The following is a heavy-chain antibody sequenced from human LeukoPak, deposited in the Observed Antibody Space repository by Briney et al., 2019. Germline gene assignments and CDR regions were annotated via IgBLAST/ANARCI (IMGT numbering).Heavy chain of an antibody. CDR2: ISGGGGIT. V-gene: IGHV3-23*01. D-gene: IGHD1-7*01. Sequence: QTGGSLRLSCVGSGFTFSNYLMNWVRQAPGKGLEWVSSISGGGGITFYADSVKGRFIISRDHSKNTLYLQMSSLRAEDTAVYYCATKTSDFDYWGQGTLVTVSS. CDR3: ATKTSDFDY. CDR1: GFTFSNYL. J-gene: IGHJ4*02.